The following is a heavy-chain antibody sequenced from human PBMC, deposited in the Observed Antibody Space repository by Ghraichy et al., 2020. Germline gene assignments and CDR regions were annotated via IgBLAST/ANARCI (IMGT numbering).Heavy chain of an antibody. J-gene: IGHJ5*02. CDR3: ARFFRWFDP. Sequence: GGSLRLSCEASGPTARSSWMSWVRQAPGRGLEWVATIKQDGSDQYYGDSVKGRFTISRDNTQNSLYLQMNTLRPEDTAVYYCARFFRWFDPWGQGTLVTVSS. V-gene: IGHV3-7*03. CDR1: GPTARSSW. CDR2: IKQDGSDQ.